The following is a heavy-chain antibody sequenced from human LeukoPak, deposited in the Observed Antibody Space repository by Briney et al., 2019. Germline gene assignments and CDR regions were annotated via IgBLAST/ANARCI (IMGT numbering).Heavy chain of an antibody. CDR3: ARAGYSSSWYLDY. CDR1: GGSINSYY. V-gene: IGHV4-59*01. Sequence: PSETLSLTCTVSGGSINSYYWYWIRQPPGKGLEWIGYIYYTGSTNYNPSLKSRVTISVDTSKNHFSLKVNSVTPADTAVYFCARAGYSSSWYLDYWGQETLVTVSS. J-gene: IGHJ4*02. CDR2: IYYTGST. D-gene: IGHD6-13*01.